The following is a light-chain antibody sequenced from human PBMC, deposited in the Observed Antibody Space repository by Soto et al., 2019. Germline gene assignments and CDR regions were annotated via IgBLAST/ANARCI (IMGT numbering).Light chain of an antibody. V-gene: IGLV2-8*01. Sequence: QSVLTQPPSASGSPRQSVTISCTGTSSGVGGYNYFSWYQQHPGKAPKLMIYEVSQRPSGVPDRFSGCKSGNTASLTVSGLQAEDEADYYCSSYAGSNNFVVFGGGTKLTVL. CDR2: EVS. CDR1: SSGVGGYNY. CDR3: SSYAGSNNFVV. J-gene: IGLJ2*01.